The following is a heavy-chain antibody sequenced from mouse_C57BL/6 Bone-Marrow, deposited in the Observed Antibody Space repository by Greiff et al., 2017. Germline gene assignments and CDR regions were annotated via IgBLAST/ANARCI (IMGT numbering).Heavy chain of an antibody. J-gene: IGHJ4*01. CDR2: ISNKANGYTS. D-gene: IGHD3-3*01. CDR1: GFTFTDYY. V-gene: IGHV7-3*01. Sequence: EVQVVESGGGLVQPGGSLSFSCAASGFTFTDYYMSWVRQPPGKALEWFGFISNKANGYTSEYSASVKGRFTISRDNSQSILYLQMNALRAEDRATYYCARSGGTGAMDYWGQGTSVTVSS. CDR3: ARSGGTGAMDY.